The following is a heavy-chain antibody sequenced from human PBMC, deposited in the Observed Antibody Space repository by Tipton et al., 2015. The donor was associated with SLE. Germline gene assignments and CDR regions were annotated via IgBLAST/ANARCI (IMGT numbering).Heavy chain of an antibody. J-gene: IGHJ3*02. D-gene: IGHD6-13*01. CDR3: ATGDSWWGPFYI. CDR1: GGSVSTSNW. V-gene: IGHV4-4*02. Sequence: TLSLTCAVSGGSVSTSNWWSWVRQPPGKGLEYIGEIYHGGSTYYNPSLKSRVTVSMDKSRNQFSLRLTSVTAADTALYYCATGDSWWGPFYIWGQGTVVTVSS. CDR2: IYHGGST.